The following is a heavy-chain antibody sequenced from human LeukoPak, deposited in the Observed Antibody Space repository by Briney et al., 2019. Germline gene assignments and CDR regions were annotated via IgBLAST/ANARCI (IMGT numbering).Heavy chain of an antibody. V-gene: IGHV4-59*01. CDR2: IYYSGTT. J-gene: IGHJ6*02. CDR1: GGSISCYY. CDR3: WGEDPQASVPEGMDV. Sequence: PSETLSLTCTVSGGSISCYYWSWIRQSPGQGLEWIGYIYYSGTTNYNLSIKRRVIILVGNSKNHISLKLMTGTGSETTAYYCWGEDPQASVPEGMDVWGQGTTVTVSS. D-gene: IGHD3-10*01.